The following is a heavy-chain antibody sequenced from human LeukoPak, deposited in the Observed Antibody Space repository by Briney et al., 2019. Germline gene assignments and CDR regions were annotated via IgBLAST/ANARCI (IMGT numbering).Heavy chain of an antibody. CDR3: ARGDSAGITMVRGVFDY. CDR1: GYTFTGYY. Sequence: GASVKVSCKASGYTFTGYYMHWVRQAPGQGLEWMGWINPNSGGTNYAQKFQGRVTMTRDTSISTAYMELSRLRSDDTSVYYCARGDSAGITMVRGVFDYWGQGTLVTVSS. J-gene: IGHJ4*02. CDR2: INPNSGGT. V-gene: IGHV1-2*02. D-gene: IGHD3-10*01.